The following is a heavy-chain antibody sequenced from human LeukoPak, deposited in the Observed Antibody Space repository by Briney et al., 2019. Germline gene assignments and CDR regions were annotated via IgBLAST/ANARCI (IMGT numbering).Heavy chain of an antibody. CDR1: GYTFTGYD. CDR3: AREEGFCRTTSCSAPFDY. Sequence: ASVKVSCKASGYTFTGYDMHWVRQAPGQGLEWVGWINPNSGDTSYAQKFQGRVTMTRDTSITTAYMQLSRLTSDDTAMYYCAREEGFCRTTSCSAPFDYWGQGTLVTVSS. V-gene: IGHV1-2*02. CDR2: INPNSGDT. J-gene: IGHJ4*02. D-gene: IGHD2-2*01.